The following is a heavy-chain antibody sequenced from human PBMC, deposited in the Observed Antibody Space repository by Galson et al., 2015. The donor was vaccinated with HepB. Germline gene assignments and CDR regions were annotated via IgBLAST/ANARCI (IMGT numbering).Heavy chain of an antibody. CDR3: ARDQTGHQVVVGPFDY. V-gene: IGHV3-30-3*01. J-gene: IGHJ4*02. CDR1: GFTFSSYA. CDR2: ISYDGSNK. D-gene: IGHD3-22*01. Sequence: SLRLSCAASGFTFSSYAMHWVRQAPGKGLEWVAVISYDGSNKYYANSVKGRFTISRDNSKNTLYLQMNSLRAEDTAVYYCARDQTGHQVVVGPFDYWGQGTLVTVSS.